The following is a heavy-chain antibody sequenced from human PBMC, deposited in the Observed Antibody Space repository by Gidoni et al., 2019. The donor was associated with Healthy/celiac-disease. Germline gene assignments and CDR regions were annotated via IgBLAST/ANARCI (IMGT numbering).Heavy chain of an antibody. V-gene: IGHV3-11*01. CDR1: GFTFSDYY. CDR2: ISSSGSTI. D-gene: IGHD4-17*01. Sequence: QVQLVESGVGLVKPGGSLRLSCAASGFTFSDYYMSWIRQAPGKGLEWVAYISSSGSTICYADSVKGRFTIARDNAKNSLYLQMNSLRAEDTAVYYCARDGDYGDRYYYYGMDVWGQGTTVTVSS. J-gene: IGHJ6*02. CDR3: ARDGDYGDRYYYYGMDV.